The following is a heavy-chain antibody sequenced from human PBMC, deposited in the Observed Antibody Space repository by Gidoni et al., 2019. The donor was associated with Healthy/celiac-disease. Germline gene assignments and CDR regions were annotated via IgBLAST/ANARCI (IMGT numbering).Heavy chain of an antibody. CDR3: AEGPTEYRSSSYGRRFDY. V-gene: IGHV1-69*01. D-gene: IGHD6-13*01. CDR2: IIPIFGTA. Sequence: QVQLVQSGAEVKKPGSSVKVSCKASGGTFSSYAISWVRQAPGQGLEWMGGIIPIFGTANYAQKFQGRVTITADESTSTAYMELSSLRSEDTAVYYCAEGPTEYRSSSYGRRFDYWGQGTLVTVSS. CDR1: GGTFSSYA. J-gene: IGHJ4*02.